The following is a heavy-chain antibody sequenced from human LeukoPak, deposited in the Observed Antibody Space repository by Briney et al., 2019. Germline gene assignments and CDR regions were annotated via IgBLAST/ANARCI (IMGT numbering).Heavy chain of an antibody. Sequence: GGSLRLSCAASGFTFSRFAMSWVRQVPGKGLEWVSTISGSGGSAYYADSVKGRFTISRDNSKNTLYLQMNSLRAEDTAVYYCAKFSQTGGYWGQGTLVTVSS. J-gene: IGHJ4*02. V-gene: IGHV3-23*01. D-gene: IGHD3-10*01. CDR3: AKFSQTGGY. CDR1: GFTFSRFA. CDR2: ISGSGGSA.